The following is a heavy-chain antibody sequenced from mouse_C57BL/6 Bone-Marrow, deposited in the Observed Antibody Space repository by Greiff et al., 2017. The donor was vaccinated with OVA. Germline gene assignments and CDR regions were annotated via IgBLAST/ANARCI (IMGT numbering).Heavy chain of an antibody. D-gene: IGHD2-14*01. CDR3: ARRGLCRYVIDY. Sequence: QVHLQQPGAELVRPGSSVKLSCKASGYTFTSYWMDWVKQRPGQGLEWIGNIYPSDSETHYNQKFKDTATLTVDKSSSTAYMQLSSLTSEDSAVYECARRGLCRYVIDYWGQGTTVTVSA. CDR1: GYTFTSYW. J-gene: IGHJ2*01. CDR2: IYPSDSET. V-gene: IGHV1-61*01.